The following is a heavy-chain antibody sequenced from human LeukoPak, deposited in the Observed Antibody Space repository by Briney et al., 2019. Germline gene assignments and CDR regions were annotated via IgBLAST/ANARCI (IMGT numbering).Heavy chain of an antibody. Sequence: PSETLSLTCTGSGGSISGYYWSWIRQPPGKGLEWIGFIYYSESTNYNPSLKSRVTISADTSKNQFSLNLSSVIAADTAVYYCARHQSTFGVVSGGMDVWGQGTTVTVSS. CDR3: ARHQSTFGVVSGGMDV. CDR1: GGSISGYY. J-gene: IGHJ6*02. V-gene: IGHV4-59*08. CDR2: IYYSEST. D-gene: IGHD3-16*01.